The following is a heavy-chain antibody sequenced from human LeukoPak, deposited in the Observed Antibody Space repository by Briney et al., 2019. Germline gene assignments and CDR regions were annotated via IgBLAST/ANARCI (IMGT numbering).Heavy chain of an antibody. V-gene: IGHV3-66*01. J-gene: IGHJ4*02. CDR3: AREGGDDRYFDY. D-gene: IGHD4-17*01. CDR2: TYSGGNT. Sequence: GGSLRLSCAASGFTVSSNYMSWVRQAPGKGLEWVSVTYSGGNTDYADSVKGRFTISRDNSKNTVYLQMNSLRAEDTAVYYCAREGGDDRYFDYWGQGTLVTVSS. CDR1: GFTVSSNY.